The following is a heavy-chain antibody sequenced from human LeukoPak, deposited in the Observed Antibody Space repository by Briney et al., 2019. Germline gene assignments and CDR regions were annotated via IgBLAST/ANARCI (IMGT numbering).Heavy chain of an antibody. V-gene: IGHV3-49*04. CDR1: GFTFGDYA. CDR2: IRSKAYGGTT. J-gene: IGHJ4*02. D-gene: IGHD2-15*01. Sequence: GGSLRLSCTASGFTFGDYAMSWVRQAPGKGLEWVGFIRSKAYGGTTEYAASVKGRFTISRDDPKSIAYLQMNSLKTEDTAVYYCTRALYCSGGSCWPFDYWGQGTLVTVSS. CDR3: TRALYCSGGSCWPFDY.